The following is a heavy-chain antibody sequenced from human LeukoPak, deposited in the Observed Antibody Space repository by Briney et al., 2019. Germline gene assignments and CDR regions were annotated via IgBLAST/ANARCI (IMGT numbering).Heavy chain of an antibody. V-gene: IGHV4-38-2*01. CDR2: VYHTGAT. Sequence: PSETLSLTCGVSGYSISSGYFWVWIRQPPGKGLEWIGSVYHTGATYYNPSLRSPVTISVDTSKNQFSLKLSSVTAADTAVYYCARGPYSSSSGVRAFDIWGQGTMVTVPS. D-gene: IGHD6-6*01. CDR1: GYSISSGYF. CDR3: ARGPYSSSSGVRAFDI. J-gene: IGHJ3*02.